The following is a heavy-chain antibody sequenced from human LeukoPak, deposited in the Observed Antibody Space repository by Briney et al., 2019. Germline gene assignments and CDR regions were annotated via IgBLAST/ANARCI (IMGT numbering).Heavy chain of an antibody. CDR3: TRGAGWLIDY. V-gene: IGHV4-59*01. CDR1: DDSMSDYY. Sequence: PSETLSLTCTVSDDSMSDYYRGWIRQPPGKGLEWIGYFHNSGTSTYNPSLKSRVTISADTSKNQFSLKLSSLTTADTAVYYCTRGAGWLIDYWGQGILVTVSS. J-gene: IGHJ4*02. D-gene: IGHD3-16*01. CDR2: FHNSGTS.